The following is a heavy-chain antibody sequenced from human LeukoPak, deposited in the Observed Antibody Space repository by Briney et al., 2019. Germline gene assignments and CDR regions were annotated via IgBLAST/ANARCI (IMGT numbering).Heavy chain of an antibody. Sequence: HPGGSLRLSCAASGFTLGNHGMHWVRQAPGKGLEWVAIIYSDGVNKYCADSMKGRSTISRDTSKNTLFLEMESLRTEDTAVYYCARHRGSVFKGYMDVWGKGTTVTVSS. J-gene: IGHJ6*03. D-gene: IGHD2-8*01. CDR2: IYSDGVNK. CDR3: ARHRGSVFKGYMDV. CDR1: GFTLGNHG. V-gene: IGHV3-33*01.